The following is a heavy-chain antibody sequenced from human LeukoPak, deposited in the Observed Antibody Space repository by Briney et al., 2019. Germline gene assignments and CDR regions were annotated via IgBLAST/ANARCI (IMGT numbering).Heavy chain of an antibody. CDR3: AREGLAIAAAGPYFDY. Sequence: ASVKVSCKASGYTFTSYYMHWVRQAPGRGLEWMGIINPSGGSTSYAQKFQGRVTMTRDTSTSTVYMELSSLRSEDTAVYYCAREGLAIAAAGPYFDYWGQGTLVTVSS. CDR2: INPSGGST. CDR1: GYTFTSYY. D-gene: IGHD6-13*01. V-gene: IGHV1-46*03. J-gene: IGHJ4*02.